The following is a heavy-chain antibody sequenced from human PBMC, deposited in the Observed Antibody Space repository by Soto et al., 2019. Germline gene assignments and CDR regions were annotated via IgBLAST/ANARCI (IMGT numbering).Heavy chain of an antibody. V-gene: IGHV3-11*01. CDR3: ARFRWGSYRYFDL. CDR2: ISSSGSTI. D-gene: IGHD3-16*02. CDR1: GFTFSDYY. J-gene: IGHJ4*02. Sequence: QVQLVESGGGLVKPGGSLRLSCAASGFTFSDYYMSWIRQAPGKGLEWVSYISSSGSTIYYADSVKGRFTISRDNAKNALNLQMNGLGDADTAGYYCARFRWGSYRYFDLWGQGTLVTVSS.